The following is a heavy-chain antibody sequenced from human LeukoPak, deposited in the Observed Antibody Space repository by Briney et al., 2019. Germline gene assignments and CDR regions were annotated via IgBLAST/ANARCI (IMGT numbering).Heavy chain of an antibody. J-gene: IGHJ4*02. Sequence: PSETLSLTCTVSGGSISSGSYYWSWIRQPAGKGLEWIGRIYTSGTTNYSPSLKSRATISVDTSKNQFSLNLISVTAADTAIYYCARVSSGGYFHTYYFDYWGQGTLVTVSS. D-gene: IGHD3-22*01. V-gene: IGHV4-61*02. CDR3: ARVSSGGYFHTYYFDY. CDR1: GGSISSGSYY. CDR2: IYTSGTT.